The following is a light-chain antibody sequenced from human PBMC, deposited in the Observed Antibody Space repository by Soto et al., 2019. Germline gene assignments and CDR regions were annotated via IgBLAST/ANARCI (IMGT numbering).Light chain of an antibody. V-gene: IGLV2-14*01. CDR1: SNDVGGYNY. CDR2: EVT. CDR3: TSFTSIHTYG. Sequence: QSALTQPASVSGSPGQSITISCTGTSNDVGGYNYVSWYQQHPDKAPRLMIYEVTNRPSGVSDRFSGSKSGNTASLTISGLQAEDEADYYCTSFTSIHTYGFGTGTKLTVL. J-gene: IGLJ1*01.